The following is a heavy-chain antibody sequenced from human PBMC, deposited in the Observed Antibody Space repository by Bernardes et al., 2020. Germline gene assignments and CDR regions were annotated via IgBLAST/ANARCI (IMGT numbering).Heavy chain of an antibody. Sequence: GGSLRLSCAASGFTVSSNYMSWVRPAPGEGLEWVSVIFSGGSTYYADSVKGRFTISRDNSKNTLYLQMNSLRAEDTAVYYCARAAEDYDFWSGYPIWGQGTLVTVSS. CDR2: IFSGGST. V-gene: IGHV3-53*01. CDR3: ARAAEDYDFWSGYPI. D-gene: IGHD3-3*01. CDR1: GFTVSSNY. J-gene: IGHJ4*02.